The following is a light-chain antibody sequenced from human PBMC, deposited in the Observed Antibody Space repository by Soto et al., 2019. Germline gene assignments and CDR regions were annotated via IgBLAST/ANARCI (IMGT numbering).Light chain of an antibody. J-gene: IGLJ3*02. V-gene: IGLV2-14*01. CDR3: ATYAGSKNYVM. Sequence: QSALTQPASVSGSPAQSITISCTGTSSDVGGYNYVSWYQHHPGKAPKLIIYEVSYRPSGVSNRFSGSKSGNTASLTISGLQAEDEAFYYCATYAGSKNYVMFGGGTKVTVL. CDR1: SSDVGGYNY. CDR2: EVS.